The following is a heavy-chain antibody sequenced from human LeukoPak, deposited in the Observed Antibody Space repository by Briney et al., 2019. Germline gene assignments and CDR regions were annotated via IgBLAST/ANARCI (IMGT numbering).Heavy chain of an antibody. CDR3: ARALNYYGSGSYSAGDY. CDR2: INPNSGGT. D-gene: IGHD3-10*01. J-gene: IGHJ4*02. CDR1: GYTFTGYY. V-gene: IGHV1-2*02. Sequence: GASVKVSCKASGYTFTGYYMHWVRQAPGQGLEWMGWINPNSGGTNYAQKLQGRVTMTRDTSISTAYMELSRLRSDDTAVYYCARALNYYGSGSYSAGDYWGQGTLVTVSS.